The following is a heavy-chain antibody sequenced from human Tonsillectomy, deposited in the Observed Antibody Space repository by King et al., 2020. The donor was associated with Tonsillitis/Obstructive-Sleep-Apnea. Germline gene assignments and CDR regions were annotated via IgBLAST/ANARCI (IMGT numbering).Heavy chain of an antibody. CDR1: GFTFSRYG. D-gene: IGHD1-7*01. CDR2: IWYDGNKK. Sequence: VQLVESGGGVVQPGRSLRLSCAASGFTFSRYGMHWVRQAPGKGLEWVAIIWYDGNKKYYADSVKGRFTISRDSSKNTLYLQMNSLRGEDTAVYYCARGIIGTTLNYYYDMDVGGQGTTVTVSS. V-gene: IGHV3-33*01. J-gene: IGHJ6*02. CDR3: ARGIIGTTLNYYYDMDV.